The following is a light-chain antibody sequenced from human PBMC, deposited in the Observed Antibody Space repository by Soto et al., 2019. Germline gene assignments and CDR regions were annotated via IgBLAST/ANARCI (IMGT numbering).Light chain of an antibody. J-gene: IGLJ1*01. CDR1: SSDVGGYNY. Sequence: QSALTQPRSVSGSPGQSVSFSCTGTSSDVGGYNYVSWYQQHPGKAPKVMIYDVNKRPSGVPDCFSGSKSGNTASLTISGLQSEDEADYYCCSYAGRYIYVFXTGTKVTVL. CDR3: CSYAGRYIYV. CDR2: DVN. V-gene: IGLV2-11*01.